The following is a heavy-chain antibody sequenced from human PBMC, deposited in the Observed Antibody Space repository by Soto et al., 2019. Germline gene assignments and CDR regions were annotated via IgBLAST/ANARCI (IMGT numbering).Heavy chain of an antibody. CDR3: ARSQLAPYYYYGMDV. V-gene: IGHV1-2*04. CDR1: GYTFTGYY. Sequence: ASVKVSRKASGYTFTGYYMHWVRQAPGQGLEWMGWINPNSGGTNYAQKFQGWVTMTRDTSISTAYMELSRLRSDDTAVYYCARSQLAPYYYYGMDVWGQGTTVTVSS. D-gene: IGHD6-6*01. J-gene: IGHJ6*02. CDR2: INPNSGGT.